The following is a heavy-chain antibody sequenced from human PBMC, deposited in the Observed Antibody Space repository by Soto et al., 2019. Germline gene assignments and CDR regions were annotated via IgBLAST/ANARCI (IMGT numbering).Heavy chain of an antibody. V-gene: IGHV1-3*05. CDR3: ARGSPAARDYGMDV. J-gene: IGHJ6*02. Sequence: QVQLVQSGAEEKKPGASVKVSCKASGYTFTSYAMHWVRQAPGQRLEWMGWINAGNGNTKYSQKFQDRVTITRDTSASTAYMELSSLRSEDTAVYYCARGSPAARDYGMDVWGQGTTVTVSS. CDR1: GYTFTSYA. D-gene: IGHD2-2*01. CDR2: INAGNGNT.